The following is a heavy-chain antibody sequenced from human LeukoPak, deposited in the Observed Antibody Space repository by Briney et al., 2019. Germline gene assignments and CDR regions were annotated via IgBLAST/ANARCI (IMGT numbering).Heavy chain of an antibody. V-gene: IGHV3-7*01. CDR1: GFTFTSYW. CDR3: ATHGYSELRYFDWSTNE. D-gene: IGHD3-9*01. Sequence: GGSLRLSCAASGFTFTSYWMNWVRQVLGKGLEWVAIVKQNGSEKYYVDSVKGRFTISRDNAKKSLYLQMDSLRAEDTAVYYCATHGYSELRYFDWSTNEWGQGTLATVSS. CDR2: VKQNGSEK. J-gene: IGHJ4*02.